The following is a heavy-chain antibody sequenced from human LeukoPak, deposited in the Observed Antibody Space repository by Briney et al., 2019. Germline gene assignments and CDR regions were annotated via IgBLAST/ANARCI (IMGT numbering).Heavy chain of an antibody. Sequence: PGGSLRLSCVASGFSFSTYAMSWVRQAPGKGLEWVSAISGSGGSTYYADSVKGRFTISRDNSKNTLYLQMNSLRAEDTAVYYCAKNHFAGYDSSGYYYPVDYWGQGTLVTVSS. J-gene: IGHJ4*02. CDR3: AKNHFAGYDSSGYYYPVDY. D-gene: IGHD3-22*01. CDR1: GFSFSTYA. V-gene: IGHV3-23*01. CDR2: ISGSGGST.